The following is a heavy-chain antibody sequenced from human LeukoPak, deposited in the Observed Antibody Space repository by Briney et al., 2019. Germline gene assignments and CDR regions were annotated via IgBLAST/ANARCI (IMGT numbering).Heavy chain of an antibody. J-gene: IGHJ4*02. V-gene: IGHV3-23*01. D-gene: IGHD4-23*01. CDR1: GFTFSTYA. CDR2: ISGSGRSGT. CDR3: AKAPGGGNWN. Sequence: GGSLRLSCVASGFTFSTYAMTWVRQAPGKGLEWVSVISGSGRSGTNHADSVKGRFTISRDNSKNTLYLQMNSLRVEDTAIYYCAKAPGGGNWNWGQGTLVTVSS.